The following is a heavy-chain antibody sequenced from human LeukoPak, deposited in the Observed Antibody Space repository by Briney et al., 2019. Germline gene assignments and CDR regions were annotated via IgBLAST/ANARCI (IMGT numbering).Heavy chain of an antibody. J-gene: IGHJ4*02. V-gene: IGHV4-34*01. CDR3: AIDESTVVP. D-gene: IGHD4-23*01. Sequence: SETLSLTCAVYGGSFSGYYWSWIRQPPGKGLEWIGEINHSGSTNYNPSLKSRVTTSVDTSKNQFPLKLSSVTAADTAVYYCAIDESTVVPWGQGTLVTVSS. CDR1: GGSFSGYY. CDR2: INHSGST.